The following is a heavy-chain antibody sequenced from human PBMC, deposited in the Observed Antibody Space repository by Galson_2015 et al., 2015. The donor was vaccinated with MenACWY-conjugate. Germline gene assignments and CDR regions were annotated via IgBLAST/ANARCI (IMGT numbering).Heavy chain of an antibody. CDR3: ARVHSSAYDY. J-gene: IGHJ4*02. CDR2: IGTAGDR. Sequence: SLRLSCAASGFTLSSHDMHWVRQATGKGLEWVSSIGTAGDRYYAGSVKGRFTISRENAENSLYLQMNSLRVEDTAVYYCARVHSSAYDYWGQGTLVTVSS. V-gene: IGHV3-13*01. D-gene: IGHD3-22*01. CDR1: GFTLSSHD.